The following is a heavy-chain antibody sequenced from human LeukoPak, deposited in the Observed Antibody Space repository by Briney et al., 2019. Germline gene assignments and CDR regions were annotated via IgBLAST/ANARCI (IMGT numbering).Heavy chain of an antibody. CDR2: IYHSGST. Sequence: SETLSLTCAVSSYSISSGYYWGWIRQPPGKGLEWIGSIYHSGSTYYNPSLKSRVTISVDTSKNQFSLKLSSVTAADTAVYYCAGLSSGSYYPNDYWGQGTLVTVSS. CDR1: SYSISSGYY. V-gene: IGHV4-38-2*01. D-gene: IGHD3-10*02. J-gene: IGHJ4*02. CDR3: AGLSSGSYYPNDY.